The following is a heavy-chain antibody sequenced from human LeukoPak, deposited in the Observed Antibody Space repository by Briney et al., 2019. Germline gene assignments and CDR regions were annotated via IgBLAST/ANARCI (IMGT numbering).Heavy chain of an antibody. D-gene: IGHD3-16*01. J-gene: IGHJ6*03. V-gene: IGHV3-64*01. CDR2: ISSKGGST. Sequence: GGSLRLSCAASGFTFSSYAMHWVRQAPGKGLEYVSAISSKGGSTYYANSVKGRFTISRDNSKNTLYLQMGSLRAEDMAVYYCARQGVPAPYYYYMDVWGKGTTVTVSS. CDR1: GFTFSSYA. CDR3: ARQGVPAPYYYYMDV.